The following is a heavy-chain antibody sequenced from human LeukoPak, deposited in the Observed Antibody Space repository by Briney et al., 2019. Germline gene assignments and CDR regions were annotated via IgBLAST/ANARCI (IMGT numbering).Heavy chain of an antibody. CDR2: MFSRGMT. J-gene: IGHJ4*02. D-gene: IGHD5-18*01. CDR1: VDSITRGSYY. Sequence: PSETLSLTCTVSVDSITRGSYYCSWIRQPAGKEVEWIGQMFSRGMTSYNPSRKSRAIISADTSKNEFSLNLSSVTTADTAVYYCARGGYNYGYIYWGQGTLVTVSS. V-gene: IGHV4-61*09. CDR3: ARGGYNYGYIY.